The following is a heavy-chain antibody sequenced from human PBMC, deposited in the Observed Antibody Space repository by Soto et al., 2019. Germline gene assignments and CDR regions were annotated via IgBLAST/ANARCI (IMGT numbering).Heavy chain of an antibody. CDR1: GGSISSYY. V-gene: IGHV4-4*07. Sequence: PSETLSLTCTVSGGSISSYYWSWIRQPAGKGLEWIGRIYTSGSTNHNPSLKSRVTMSVDTSKNQFSLKLSSVTAADTAVYYCARDLWDIVVVPAAIRFDPWGQGTLVTVSS. D-gene: IGHD2-2*01. CDR2: IYTSGST. CDR3: ARDLWDIVVVPAAIRFDP. J-gene: IGHJ5*02.